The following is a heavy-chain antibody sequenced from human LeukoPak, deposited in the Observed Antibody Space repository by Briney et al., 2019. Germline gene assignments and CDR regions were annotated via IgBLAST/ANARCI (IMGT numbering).Heavy chain of an antibody. Sequence: GGSLRLSCATSGFTFSSYGMHWVRQAPGKGLEWVAFIRYDGSNKYYADSVKGRFTISRDNSKNTLYLQMNSLRAEDTAVYYCAKDPPGGSGSYLDYWGQGTLVTVSS. V-gene: IGHV3-30*02. CDR3: AKDPPGGSGSYLDY. CDR2: IRYDGSNK. J-gene: IGHJ4*02. D-gene: IGHD3-10*01. CDR1: GFTFSSYG.